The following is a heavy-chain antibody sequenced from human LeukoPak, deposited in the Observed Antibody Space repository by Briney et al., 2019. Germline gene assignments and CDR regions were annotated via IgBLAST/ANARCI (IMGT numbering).Heavy chain of an antibody. V-gene: IGHV3-48*03. CDR1: GFTFSSYE. CDR2: ISSSGSTI. Sequence: GGSLRLSCAASGFTFSSYEMNWVRQAPGKGLEWVSYISSSGSTIYYAGSVKGRFTISTDNAKDSLYLQMNSLRAEDTAVYYCAELGITMIGGVWGKGTTVTISS. J-gene: IGHJ6*04. CDR3: AELGITMIGGV. D-gene: IGHD3-10*02.